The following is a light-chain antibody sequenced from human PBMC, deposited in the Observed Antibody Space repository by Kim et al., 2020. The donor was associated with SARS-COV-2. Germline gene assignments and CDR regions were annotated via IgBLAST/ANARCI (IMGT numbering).Light chain of an antibody. CDR3: QQYGSSAYT. CDR2: GAS. CDR1: QSVSNSY. J-gene: IGKJ2*01. V-gene: IGKV3-20*01. Sequence: EIVLTQSPGTLSLSPGERATLSCRASQSVSNSYLAWYQQKPGQAPRLLIYGASSRATGIPDRFSGSGSGTDFTLTISRLEPEDFAVYYCQQYGSSAYTFGQGTKLEI.